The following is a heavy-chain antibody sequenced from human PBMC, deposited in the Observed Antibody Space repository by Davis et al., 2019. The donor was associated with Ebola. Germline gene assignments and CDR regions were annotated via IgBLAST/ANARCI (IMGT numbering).Heavy chain of an antibody. CDR1: GYTFTSYY. Sequence: AASVKVSCKASGYTFTSYYMHWVRQAPGQGLEWMGWINPNSGGTNYAQKFQGRVTMTRDTSISTAYMELSRLRSDDTAVYYCARSSGLYYFDYWGQGTLVTVSS. J-gene: IGHJ4*02. D-gene: IGHD6-19*01. V-gene: IGHV1-2*02. CDR2: INPNSGGT. CDR3: ARSSGLYYFDY.